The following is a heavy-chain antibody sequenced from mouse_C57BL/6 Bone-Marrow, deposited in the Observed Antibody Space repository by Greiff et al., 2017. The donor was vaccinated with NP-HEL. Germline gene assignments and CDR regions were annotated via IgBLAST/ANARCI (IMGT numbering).Heavy chain of an antibody. J-gene: IGHJ1*03. Sequence: VKLMESGPGLVQPSQSLSITCTVSGFSLTSYGVHWVRQSPGKGLEWLGVIWRGGSTDYNAAFMSRLSITKDNSKSQVFFKMNSLQADDTAIYYCAKRSSSYDWYFDVWGTGTTVTVSS. CDR2: IWRGGST. D-gene: IGHD1-1*01. CDR1: GFSLTSYG. CDR3: AKRSSSYDWYFDV. V-gene: IGHV2-5*01.